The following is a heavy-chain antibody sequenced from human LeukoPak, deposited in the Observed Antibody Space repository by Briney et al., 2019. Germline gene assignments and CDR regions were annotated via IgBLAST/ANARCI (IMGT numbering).Heavy chain of an antibody. CDR2: ISGDGGST. CDR1: GFTFSSYA. V-gene: IGHV3-43*02. D-gene: IGHD6-19*01. J-gene: IGHJ4*02. CDR3: AKEGTVAGPFDY. Sequence: GGSLRLSCAASGFTFSSYAMHWVRQAPGKGLEWVSLISGDGGSTYYADSVKGRFTISRDNSKNSLYLQMNSLRTEDTALYYCAKEGTVAGPFDYWGQGTLVTVSS.